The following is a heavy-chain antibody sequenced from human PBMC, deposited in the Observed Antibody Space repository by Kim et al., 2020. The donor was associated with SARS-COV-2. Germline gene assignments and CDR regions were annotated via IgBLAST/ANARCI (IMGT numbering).Heavy chain of an antibody. V-gene: IGHV3-30*18. Sequence: GGSLRLSCAASGFTFSSYGMHWVRQAPGKGLEWVAVISYDGSNKYYADSVKGRFTISRDNSKNTLYLQMNSLRAEDTAVYYCAKVGSLLLWFGELFDYWGQGTLVTVSS. CDR3: AKVGSLLLWFGELFDY. CDR1: GFTFSSYG. CDR2: ISYDGSNK. J-gene: IGHJ4*02. D-gene: IGHD3-10*01.